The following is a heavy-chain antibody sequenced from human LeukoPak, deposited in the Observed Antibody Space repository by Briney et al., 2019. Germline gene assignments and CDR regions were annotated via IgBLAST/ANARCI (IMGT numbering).Heavy chain of an antibody. V-gene: IGHV1-69*04. CDR2: IIPILGIA. CDR3: ARGATMVRGVIQYFQH. D-gene: IGHD3-10*01. CDR1: GGTFSSYA. Sequence: GSSVKVSCKASGGTFSSYAISWVRQAPGQGLEWMGRIIPILGIANYAQKFQGRVTITADKSTSTAYMELSSLRSEDTAVYYCARGATMVRGVIQYFQHWGQGTLVTVSS. J-gene: IGHJ1*01.